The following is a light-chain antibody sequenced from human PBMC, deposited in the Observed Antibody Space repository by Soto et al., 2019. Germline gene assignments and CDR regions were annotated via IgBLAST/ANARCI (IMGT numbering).Light chain of an antibody. V-gene: IGKV1-33*01. CDR3: QQYDNLPLT. CDR1: QDISNY. Sequence: DIQMTQSASSLSSSVGYRFTSTWQASQDISNYLNWYQQKPGKAPKLLIYDASNLETGVPSRFSGSGSGTDFTFTISSLQPEDIATYYCQQYDNLPLTFGGGTKVDIK. J-gene: IGKJ4*01. CDR2: DAS.